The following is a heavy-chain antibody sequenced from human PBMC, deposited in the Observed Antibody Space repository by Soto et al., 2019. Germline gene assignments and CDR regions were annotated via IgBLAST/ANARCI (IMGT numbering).Heavy chain of an antibody. Sequence: VGSLRLSCAASGFTFSSYAMSWVRQAPGKGLEWVSAISGSGGSTYYADSVKGRFTISRDNSKNTLYLQMNSLRAEDTAVYYCAKRGVVVAALFYYFDYWGQGTLVTVSS. J-gene: IGHJ4*02. D-gene: IGHD2-15*01. CDR1: GFTFSSYA. V-gene: IGHV3-23*01. CDR3: AKRGVVVAALFYYFDY. CDR2: ISGSGGST.